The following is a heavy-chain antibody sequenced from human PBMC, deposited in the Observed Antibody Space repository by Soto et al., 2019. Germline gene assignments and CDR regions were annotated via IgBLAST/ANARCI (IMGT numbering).Heavy chain of an antibody. J-gene: IGHJ6*02. CDR2: ISGYNGNT. CDR3: ARDFPGYHSYYYCGLDV. V-gene: IGHV1-18*01. D-gene: IGHD3-10*01. CDR1: GYTFTSYG. Sequence: QVQLVQSGAEVKKPGASVKVSCKASGYTFTSYGISWVRQAPGQGLEWMGWISGYNGNTNFAQKLQGRGTITTETXXXXXXXXXXXXXXXXXXVYYCARDFPGYHSYYYCGLDVWGQGTTVTVSS.